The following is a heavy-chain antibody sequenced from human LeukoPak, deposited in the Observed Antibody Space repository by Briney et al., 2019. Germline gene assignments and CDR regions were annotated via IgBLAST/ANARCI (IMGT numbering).Heavy chain of an antibody. CDR2: INGDGSST. V-gene: IGHV3-74*03. Sequence: GGSLRLSCGATGFTISSYWMHWVRQAPGKGLVWVSRINGDGSSTTYADSVKGRFTISRDNSKNTLYLQMNSLRAEDTAVYYCARGYPIYYYDSRAYEDAFDIWGQGTMVTVSS. CDR3: ARGYPIYYYDSRAYEDAFDI. J-gene: IGHJ3*02. CDR1: GFTISSYW. D-gene: IGHD3-22*01.